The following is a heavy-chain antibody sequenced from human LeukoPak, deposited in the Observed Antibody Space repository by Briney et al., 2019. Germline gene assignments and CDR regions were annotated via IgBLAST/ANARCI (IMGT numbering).Heavy chain of an antibody. D-gene: IGHD6-13*01. CDR1: GFTFSSYG. Sequence: GGSLRLSCAASGFTFSSYGMHWVRQAPGKGLEWVAVISYDGSNKYYADSVKGRFTISRDNSKNTLYLQMNSLRAEDTAVYYCAKEELAAAGTYYYYYMDVWGKGTTVTVSS. CDR2: ISYDGSNK. J-gene: IGHJ6*03. CDR3: AKEELAAAGTYYYYYMDV. V-gene: IGHV3-30*18.